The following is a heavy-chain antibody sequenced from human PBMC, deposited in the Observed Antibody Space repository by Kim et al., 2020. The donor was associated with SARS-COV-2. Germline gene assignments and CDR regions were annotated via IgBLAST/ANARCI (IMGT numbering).Heavy chain of an antibody. D-gene: IGHD2-15*01. J-gene: IGHJ6*02. CDR2: ISGDGGST. CDR1: GFTFDDYA. V-gene: IGHV3-43*02. Sequence: GGSLRLSCAASGFTFDDYAMHWVRQAPGKGLEWVSLISGDGGSTYYADSVKGRFTISRDNSKNSLYLQMNSLRTEDTALYYCAKDIGGYCSGGSCYSSPYYYYGMDVWGQGTTVTVSS. CDR3: AKDIGGYCSGGSCYSSPYYYYGMDV.